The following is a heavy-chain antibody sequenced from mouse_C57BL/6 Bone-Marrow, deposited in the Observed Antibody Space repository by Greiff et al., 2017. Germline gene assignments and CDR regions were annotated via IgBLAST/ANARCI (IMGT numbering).Heavy chain of an antibody. V-gene: IGHV1-81*01. CDR2: IYPRSGNT. J-gene: IGHJ4*01. CDR3: ARLAIYYDYDGRDYYAMDY. D-gene: IGHD2-4*01. Sequence: VQLQQSGAELARPGASVKLSCKASGYTFTSYGISWVKQRTGQGLEWIGEIYPRSGNTYYNEKFKGKATLTADKSSSTAYMELRSLTSEDSAVYFCARLAIYYDYDGRDYYAMDYWGQGTSVTVSS. CDR1: GYTFTSYG.